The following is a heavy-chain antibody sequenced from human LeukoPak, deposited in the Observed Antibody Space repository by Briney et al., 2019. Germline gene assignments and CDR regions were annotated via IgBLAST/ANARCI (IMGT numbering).Heavy chain of an antibody. CDR2: ISGSGGST. CDR1: GFTLSNYN. D-gene: IGHD3-10*01. J-gene: IGHJ4*02. Sequence: GGSLRLSCAASGFTLSNYNMNWVRQAPGKGLEWVSAISGSGGSTYYADSVKGRFTISRDNSKNTLYLQMNSLRAEDTAVYYCAKDLRYYGSGTDYWGQGTLVTVSS. CDR3: AKDLRYYGSGTDY. V-gene: IGHV3-23*01.